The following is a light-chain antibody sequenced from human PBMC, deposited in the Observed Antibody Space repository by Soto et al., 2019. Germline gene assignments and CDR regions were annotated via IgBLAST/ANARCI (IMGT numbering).Light chain of an antibody. J-gene: IGKJ5*01. Sequence: IVLTQSPGTLSLSPGGRATLSCRASQSLTNSFIAWYQQKPGQAPRLLIYGASARATGVPARFSGSGSGTEFTLTISSLQSEDFAIYYCHQYNNWRTFGQGTRLEIK. V-gene: IGKV3-15*01. CDR2: GAS. CDR3: HQYNNWRT. CDR1: QSLTNS.